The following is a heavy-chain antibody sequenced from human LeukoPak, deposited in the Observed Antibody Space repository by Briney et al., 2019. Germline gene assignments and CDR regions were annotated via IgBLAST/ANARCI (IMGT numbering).Heavy chain of an antibody. V-gene: IGHV1-2*06. CDR3: ARDNDILTGWSY. CDR2: INPNSGGT. Sequence: ASVKVSCKASGYTFTGYYMHWVRQAPGQGLEWMGRINPNSGGTNYAQKFQGRVTMTRDTSISTAYMELSRLRSDDTAVYYCARDNDILTGWSYWGQGTLVTVYS. D-gene: IGHD3-9*01. CDR1: GYTFTGYY. J-gene: IGHJ4*02.